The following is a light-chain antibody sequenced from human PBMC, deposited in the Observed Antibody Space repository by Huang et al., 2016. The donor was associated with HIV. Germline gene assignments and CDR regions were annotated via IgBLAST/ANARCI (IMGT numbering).Light chain of an antibody. CDR2: SAS. V-gene: IGKV1D-12*01. Sequence: DIQMTQSPTSVSASVGDRVTITCRASQGISTWLAWHQQRPGKPPNLLIYSASSLQSGVPSRFSGSGSGTDFTLTINSLQPEDFATYYCHQASSFPRTFGQGTTVDIK. CDR1: QGISTW. CDR3: HQASSFPRT. J-gene: IGKJ1*01.